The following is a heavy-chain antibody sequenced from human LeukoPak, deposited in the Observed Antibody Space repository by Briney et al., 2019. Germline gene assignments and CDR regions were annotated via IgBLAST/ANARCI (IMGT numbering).Heavy chain of an antibody. D-gene: IGHD1-26*01. Sequence: GGSPRLSCAASGFTFSNFGMHWVRQAPGKGLEWVAIISYDGSNKYYADSVKGRFTISRDNSKNTLHLQMNSLRAEDTAVYYCAKDISYYENAFDIWGQGTMVTVSS. CDR3: AKDISYYENAFDI. CDR2: ISYDGSNK. V-gene: IGHV3-30*18. CDR1: GFTFSNFG. J-gene: IGHJ3*02.